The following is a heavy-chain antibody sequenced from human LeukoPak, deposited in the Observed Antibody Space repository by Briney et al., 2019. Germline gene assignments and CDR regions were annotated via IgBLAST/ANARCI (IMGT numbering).Heavy chain of an antibody. CDR2: IYHSGST. D-gene: IGHD2-15*01. V-gene: IGHV4-4*02. CDR1: GGSISSSNW. J-gene: IGHJ3*02. CDR3: ARDWGYCSGGTCYPDAFDI. Sequence: SETLSLTCAVSGGSISSSNWWSWVRQPPGKGLEWIGEIYHSGSTNYNPSLKSRVTISVDTSKNQFSLKLSSVTAADTAVYYCARDWGYCSGGTCYPDAFDIWGQGTMVTVSS.